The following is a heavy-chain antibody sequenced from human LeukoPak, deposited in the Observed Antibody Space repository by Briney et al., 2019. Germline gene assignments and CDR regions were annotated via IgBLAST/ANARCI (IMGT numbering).Heavy chain of an antibody. CDR3: AREHAGWYSLDY. CDR1: GYTFTSYG. D-gene: IGHD6-19*01. V-gene: IGHV1-18*01. CDR2: ISAYNGNT. Sequence: GASAKVSCKASGYTFTSYGISWVRQAPGQGLEWMGWISAYNGNTNYAQKLQGRVTMTTDTSTSTAYMELRGLRSGDTAVYYCAREHAGWYSLDYWGQGTLVTVSS. J-gene: IGHJ4*02.